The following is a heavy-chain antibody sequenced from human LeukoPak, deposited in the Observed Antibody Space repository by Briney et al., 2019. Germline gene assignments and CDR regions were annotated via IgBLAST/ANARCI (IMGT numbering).Heavy chain of an antibody. J-gene: IGHJ4*02. CDR1: GGSISSYY. D-gene: IGHD6-19*01. V-gene: IGHV4-59*01. CDR2: IYYSGST. Sequence: SETLSLTCTVSGGSISSYYWSWIRQPPGKGLEWIGYIYYSGSTNYNPSLKSRVSISVDTSKNQFSLKLSSVTAADTAVYYCARVKTERGGWFSSYYFDYWGQGTLVTVSS. CDR3: ARVKTERGGWFSSYYFDY.